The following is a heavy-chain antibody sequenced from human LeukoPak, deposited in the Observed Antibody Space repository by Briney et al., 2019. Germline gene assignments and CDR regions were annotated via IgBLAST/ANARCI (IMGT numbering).Heavy chain of an antibody. CDR2: INYSGST. CDR3: ARAQLNLLVDFGMDV. CDR1: GGSITTYY. D-gene: IGHD1-1*01. J-gene: IGHJ6*02. V-gene: IGHV4-59*01. Sequence: SETLSLTCTVSGGSITTYYWTWIRQPPGKGLEGIGYINYSGSTNYNPSLKSRVTISVDTSKNQFSLKLSSVTAADTAVYYCARAQLNLLVDFGMDVWGQGTTVTVSS.